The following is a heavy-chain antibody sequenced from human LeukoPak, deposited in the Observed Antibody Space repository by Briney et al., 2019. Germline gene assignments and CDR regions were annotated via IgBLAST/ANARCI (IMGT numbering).Heavy chain of an antibody. CDR3: ARHPPSRGYSYGYPPNYFDY. D-gene: IGHD5-18*01. J-gene: IGHJ4*02. Sequence: SETLSLTCTVPGGSISSSSYYWGWIRQPPGKGLEWIGSIYYSGSTYYNPSLKSRVTISVDTSKNQFSLKLSSVTAADTAVYYCARHPPSRGYSYGYPPNYFDYWGQGTLVTVSS. V-gene: IGHV4-39*01. CDR1: GGSISSSSYY. CDR2: IYYSGST.